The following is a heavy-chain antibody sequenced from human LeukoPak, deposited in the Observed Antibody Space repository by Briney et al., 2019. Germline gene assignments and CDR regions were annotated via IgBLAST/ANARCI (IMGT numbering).Heavy chain of an antibody. V-gene: IGHV3-23*01. J-gene: IGHJ4*02. CDR3: AKGVSAAVYYFDY. CDR2: ISGTGFST. CDR1: GFTFRTYA. D-gene: IGHD6-13*01. Sequence: GGSLRLSCAASGFTFRTYALSWVRQAPGKGLEWGSGISGTGFSTYYADSVKGRFTISRDNSKNTLYLQMNSLRAEDTAVYYCAKGVSAAVYYFDYWGQGALVTVSS.